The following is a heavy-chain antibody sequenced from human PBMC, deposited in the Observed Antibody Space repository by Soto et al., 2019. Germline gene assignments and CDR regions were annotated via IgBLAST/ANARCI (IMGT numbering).Heavy chain of an antibody. D-gene: IGHD2-15*01. CDR1: GLTFSSYA. CDR3: ATHVVVVVADYYYGMDV. J-gene: IGHJ6*02. Sequence: PGGSRRLSCAASGLTFSSYAMSWVRQAPGKGLQWVSAISGSGSNTYYVDSVKGRFTISRDNSKNTLYLQMNSRRREDTAVYYVATHVVVVVADYYYGMDVWGQGNTVTVSS. CDR2: ISGSGSNT. V-gene: IGHV3-23*01.